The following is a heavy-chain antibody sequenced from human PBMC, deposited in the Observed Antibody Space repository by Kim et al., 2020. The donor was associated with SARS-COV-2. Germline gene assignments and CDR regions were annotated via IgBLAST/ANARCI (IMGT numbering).Heavy chain of an antibody. CDR2: ITSSRRTI. V-gene: IGHV3-48*04. J-gene: IGHJ4*02. CDR3: ARDWGDGNRHPHYFDH. Sequence: GGSLRLSCAASGFDFSDYSLNWVRQAPGKGLEWISYITSSRRTIYYADSVKGRFTVSRDNAKNSMYLQIHSLRVEDTAVYYCARDWGDGNRHPHYFDHWGQGTLVTVSS. D-gene: IGHD3-16*01. CDR1: GFDFSDYS.